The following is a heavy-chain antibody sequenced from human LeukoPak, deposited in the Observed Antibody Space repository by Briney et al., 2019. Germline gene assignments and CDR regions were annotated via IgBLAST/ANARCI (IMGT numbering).Heavy chain of an antibody. D-gene: IGHD4-17*01. Sequence: KPSETLSLTCAVYSGSFSGYYWTWIRQPPGKGLEWIGEIHHSGSTNYNPSLKSRVTISVDTSKNQFSLKLSSVTAADTAVYYCARGTMTTVTYYFDYWGQGTLVTVSS. CDR1: SGSFSGYY. J-gene: IGHJ4*02. V-gene: IGHV4-34*01. CDR2: IHHSGST. CDR3: ARGTMTTVTYYFDY.